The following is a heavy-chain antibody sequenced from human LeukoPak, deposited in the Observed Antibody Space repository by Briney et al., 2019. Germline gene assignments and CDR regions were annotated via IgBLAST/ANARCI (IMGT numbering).Heavy chain of an antibody. Sequence: PSETLSLTCAVYGGSFSGYYWGWIRQPPGKGLEWIGSIYYSGSTYYNPSLKSRVTISVDTSKNQFSLKLSSVTAADTAVYYCARQEYSGYDTYGMDVWGQGTTVTVSS. CDR3: ARQEYSGYDTYGMDV. J-gene: IGHJ6*02. CDR2: IYYSGST. CDR1: GGSFSGYY. D-gene: IGHD5-12*01. V-gene: IGHV4-39*01.